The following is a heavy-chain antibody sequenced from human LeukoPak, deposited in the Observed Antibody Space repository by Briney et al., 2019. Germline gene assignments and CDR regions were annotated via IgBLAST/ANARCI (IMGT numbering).Heavy chain of an antibody. CDR2: IRSSGSTI. CDR1: GFTVSDYY. Sequence: GGSLRLSCAASGFTVSDYYMSWIRQAPGKGLEWVSYIRSSGSTIYYADSVKGRFTISRDNAKNSLYLQMNSLRAEDTAVYYCARELLGYCSSTSCYRLHAFDIWGQGTMVTVSS. V-gene: IGHV3-11*04. CDR3: ARELLGYCSSTSCYRLHAFDI. J-gene: IGHJ3*02. D-gene: IGHD2-2*01.